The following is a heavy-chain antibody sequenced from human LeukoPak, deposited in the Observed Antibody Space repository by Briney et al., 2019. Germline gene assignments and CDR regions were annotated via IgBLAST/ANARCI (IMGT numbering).Heavy chain of an antibody. V-gene: IGHV1-46*01. CDR3: ARTWESIAGYYFDY. J-gene: IGHJ4*02. D-gene: IGHD1-26*01. Sequence: ASVKVACKASGYTFSSYHIHWVRQAPGQGLEWMGKINPSFNPGVDVTSYAQKFQGRVTMTRDISTNTVYRELSSLTSEDTAVYYCARTWESIAGYYFDYWGQGTLVTVSS. CDR1: GYTFSSYH. CDR2: INPSFNPGVDVT.